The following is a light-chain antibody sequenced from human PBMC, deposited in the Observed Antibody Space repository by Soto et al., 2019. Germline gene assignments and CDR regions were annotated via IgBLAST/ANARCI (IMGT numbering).Light chain of an antibody. CDR2: GAS. CDR3: QQYNNWPKT. Sequence: VITHSPATLSVYPGERATLSCRASQSVSSNLAWYQQKPGQAPRLLIYGASTRATGIPARFSGSGSGTEFTLTISSLQSEDFAVYYCQQYNNWPKTFGQGTKV. V-gene: IGKV3-15*01. J-gene: IGKJ1*01. CDR1: QSVSSN.